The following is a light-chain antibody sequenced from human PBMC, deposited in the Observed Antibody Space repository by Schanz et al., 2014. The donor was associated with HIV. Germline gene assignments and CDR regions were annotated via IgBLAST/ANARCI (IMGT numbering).Light chain of an antibody. V-gene: IGKV1-5*03. CDR3: QQPNSYPLT. J-gene: IGKJ4*01. CDR1: QSISNW. Sequence: DIQMTQSPSTLSASVGDRVTITCRASQSISNWLAWFQQKPGKAPKLLIYKASSLESGVPSRFSGSGSGTEFTLTISSLQPEDFATYYCQQPNSYPLTFGGGTKVEIK. CDR2: KAS.